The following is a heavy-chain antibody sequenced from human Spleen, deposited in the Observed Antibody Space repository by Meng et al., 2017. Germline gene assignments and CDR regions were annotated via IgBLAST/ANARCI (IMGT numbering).Heavy chain of an antibody. Sequence: QVQLQQWGAGLLKPSESRSLHCAVYGGSFSGYYWSWIRQPPGKGLEWIGEINHSGGTNYNPSLKSRVTISVDMSKNQFSLKLSSVTAADTAVYYCARGLLLAALRNWGQGTLVTVSS. CDR1: GGSFSGYY. CDR2: INHSGGT. CDR3: ARGLLLAALRN. V-gene: IGHV4-34*01. J-gene: IGHJ4*02. D-gene: IGHD6-6*01.